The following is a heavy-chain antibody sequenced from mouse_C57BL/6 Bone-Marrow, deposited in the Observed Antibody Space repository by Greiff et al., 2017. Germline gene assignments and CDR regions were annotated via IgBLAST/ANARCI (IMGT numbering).Heavy chain of an antibody. Sequence: VQLKQPGAELVRPGSSVKLSCKASGYTFTSYWMHWVKQRPIQGLEWIGNIDPSDSETHYNQKFKDKATLTVDKSSSTAYMQLSSLTSEDSAVYYCARWGTVVADWGQGTTLTVSS. D-gene: IGHD1-1*01. J-gene: IGHJ2*01. V-gene: IGHV1-52*01. CDR2: IDPSDSET. CDR3: ARWGTVVAD. CDR1: GYTFTSYW.